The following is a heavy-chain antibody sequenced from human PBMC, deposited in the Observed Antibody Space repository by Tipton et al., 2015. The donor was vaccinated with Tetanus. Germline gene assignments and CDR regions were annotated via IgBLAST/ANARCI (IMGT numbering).Heavy chain of an antibody. Sequence: GLVKPSGTLSLTCNVSGGSITSYFWSWIRQASGKGLEWIGYIYSSGSTNYNPSLKSRVTMSVDTARNQISLKLTSVSAADTAVYYCARAAIQLFDQWGQGIPVIVSS. CDR3: ARAAIQLFDQ. V-gene: IGHV4-59*01. J-gene: IGHJ4*02. CDR1: GGSITSYF. D-gene: IGHD5-18*01. CDR2: IYSSGST.